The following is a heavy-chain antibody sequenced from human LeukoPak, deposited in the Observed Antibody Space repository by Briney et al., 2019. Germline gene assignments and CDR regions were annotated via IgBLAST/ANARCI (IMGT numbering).Heavy chain of an antibody. CDR1: GGSFSGYY. D-gene: IGHD2-2*02. Sequence: SETLSLTCAVYGGSFSGYYWSWIRQPPGKGLEWIGYIYYSGSTNYNPSLKSRVTISVDTSKNQFSLKLSSVTAADTAVYYCARVPYCSSTSCYILDYWGQGTLVTVSS. J-gene: IGHJ4*02. CDR2: IYYSGST. V-gene: IGHV4-59*01. CDR3: ARVPYCSSTSCYILDY.